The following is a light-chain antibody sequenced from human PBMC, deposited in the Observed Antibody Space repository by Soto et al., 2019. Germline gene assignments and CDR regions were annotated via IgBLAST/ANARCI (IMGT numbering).Light chain of an antibody. V-gene: IGKV3-20*01. CDR3: HQSSSLPWT. CDR1: QSVSSSY. CDR2: GAS. J-gene: IGKJ1*01. Sequence: EIVLTQSQGTLSLSPGERATLSCRASQSVSSSYLAWYQQKRGQAPRLLIYGASSMATGIPDRFSGSRSGTDFTLTMSRMNAGDLAVYYYHQSSSLPWTVRQKTKVEIK.